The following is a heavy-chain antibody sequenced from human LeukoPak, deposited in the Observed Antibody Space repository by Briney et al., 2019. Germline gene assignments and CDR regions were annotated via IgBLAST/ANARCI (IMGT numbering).Heavy chain of an antibody. CDR2: IRHDGSIK. Sequence: PGGSLRLSCAASGFIISTYGMYWVRQAPGKGLEWVAFIRHDGSIKNYADSVKGRSTISRDNSKNTLYLQMNSLRAEDTAVYYCAKDSLADIDYWGQGTLVTVSS. J-gene: IGHJ4*02. D-gene: IGHD3-16*01. V-gene: IGHV3-30*02. CDR3: AKDSLADIDY. CDR1: GFIISTYG.